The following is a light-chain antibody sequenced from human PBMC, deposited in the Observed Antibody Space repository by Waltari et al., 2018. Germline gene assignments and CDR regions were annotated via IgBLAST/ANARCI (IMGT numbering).Light chain of an antibody. Sequence: LTLLLHSFSNRPSGVSDRFSGFKSVASASLVITGLQAEDEAMYYCQSYDTTLSAVVFGGGTRLTV. CDR2: SFS. CDR3: QSYDTTLSAVV. V-gene: IGLV1-40*03. J-gene: IGLJ2*01.